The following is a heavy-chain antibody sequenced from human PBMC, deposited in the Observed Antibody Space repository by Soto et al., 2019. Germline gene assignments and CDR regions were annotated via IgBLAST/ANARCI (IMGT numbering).Heavy chain of an antibody. Sequence: PSETLSLTCTVSGGSISSSSYYWGWIRQPPGKGLEWIGSIYYSGSTYYNPSLKSRVTISVDTSKNQFSLKLSSVTAADTAVYYCASLYSYGAYYYYGMDVWGHGTTVTVSS. CDR1: GGSISSSSYY. V-gene: IGHV4-39*01. D-gene: IGHD5-18*01. CDR3: ASLYSYGAYYYYGMDV. J-gene: IGHJ6*02. CDR2: IYYSGST.